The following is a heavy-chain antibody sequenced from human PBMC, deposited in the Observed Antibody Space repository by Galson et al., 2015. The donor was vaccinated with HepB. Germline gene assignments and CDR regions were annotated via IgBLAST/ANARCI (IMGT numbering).Heavy chain of an antibody. V-gene: IGHV3-7*03. CDR2: IKQDGSEK. CDR1: GFTFSSYW. J-gene: IGHJ6*03. CDR3: ARDNLIRHSSSSVWGYMDV. D-gene: IGHD6-6*01. Sequence: SLRLSCAASGFTFSSYWMSWVRQAPGKGLEWVANIKQDGSEKYYVDSVKGRFTISRDNAKNSLYLQMNSLRAEDTAVYYCARDNLIRHSSSSVWGYMDVWGKGTTVTVSS.